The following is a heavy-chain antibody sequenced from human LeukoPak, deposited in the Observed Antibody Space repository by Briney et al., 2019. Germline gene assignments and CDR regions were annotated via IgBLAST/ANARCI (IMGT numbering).Heavy chain of an antibody. CDR1: GFTFSSYA. Sequence: GSLRLSCAASGFTFSSYAMSCVRQAPGKGLEWVSAISGSGGSTYYADSVKGRFTISRDNSKNTLYLQMNSLRAEDTAVYYYVKDTFGVVKGPYFDYWGQGTLVTVSS. CDR2: ISGSGGST. D-gene: IGHD3-3*01. V-gene: IGHV3-23*01. J-gene: IGHJ4*02. CDR3: VKDTFGVVKGPYFDY.